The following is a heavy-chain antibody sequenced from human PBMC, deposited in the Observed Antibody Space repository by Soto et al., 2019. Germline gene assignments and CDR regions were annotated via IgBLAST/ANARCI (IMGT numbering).Heavy chain of an antibody. CDR2: IYYSGST. Sequence: SETLSLTCTVSGGSISSYYWSWIRQPPGKGLEWIGYIYYSGSTDYNPSLKSRVTISVDTSKNQFSLKLSSVTAADTAVYYCARVWGSSSWSPFDYWGQGTLVTVSS. CDR3: ARVWGSSSWSPFDY. CDR1: GGSISSYY. D-gene: IGHD6-13*01. J-gene: IGHJ4*02. V-gene: IGHV4-59*01.